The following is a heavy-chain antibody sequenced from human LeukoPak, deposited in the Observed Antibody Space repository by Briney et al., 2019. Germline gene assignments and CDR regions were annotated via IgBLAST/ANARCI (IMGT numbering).Heavy chain of an antibody. CDR1: GGSISSYY. CDR3: ARGTHVDETEEYYFDY. D-gene: IGHD1-14*01. Sequence: SETLSLTCTVSGGSISSYYWSWIRQPPGKGLEWIGYIYYSGSTNYNPSLKSRVTISVDTSKNQFSLKLSSVTAADTAVYYCARGTHVDETEEYYFDYWGQGTLVTVSS. J-gene: IGHJ4*02. V-gene: IGHV4-59*12. CDR2: IYYSGST.